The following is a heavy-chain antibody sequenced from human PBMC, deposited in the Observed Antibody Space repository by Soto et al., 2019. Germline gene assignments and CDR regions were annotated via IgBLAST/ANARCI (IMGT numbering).Heavy chain of an antibody. D-gene: IGHD3-22*01. Sequence: QVQLVESGGGVVQPGRSLRLSCAASGFTFSSYGMHWVRQSPGKGLEWVAVIWDDGSNKYYADSVKGRFTISRDNSKNTLYLQMNSLRAEDTAVYYCARAHDYYDSSGYSFVDAFDIWGQGTMVTVSS. CDR2: IWDDGSNK. CDR1: GFTFSSYG. J-gene: IGHJ3*02. V-gene: IGHV3-33*01. CDR3: ARAHDYYDSSGYSFVDAFDI.